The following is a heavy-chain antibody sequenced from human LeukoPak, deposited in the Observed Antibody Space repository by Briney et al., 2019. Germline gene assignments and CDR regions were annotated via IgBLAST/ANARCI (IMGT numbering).Heavy chain of an antibody. CDR2: ISGSGGST. Sequence: HPGGSLRLSCAASGFTFSSYGMSWVRQAPGKGLEWVSAISGSGGSTYYADSVKGGFTISRDNSKSTPYLQMNSLRAEDTAVYYCAKLVRDGYNPISEIDYWGQGTLVTVSS. J-gene: IGHJ4*02. CDR3: AKLVRDGYNPISEIDY. CDR1: GFTFSSYG. D-gene: IGHD5-24*01. V-gene: IGHV3-23*01.